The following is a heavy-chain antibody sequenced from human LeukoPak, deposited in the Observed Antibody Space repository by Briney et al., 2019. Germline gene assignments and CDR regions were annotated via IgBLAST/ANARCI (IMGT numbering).Heavy chain of an antibody. CDR3: ARACGGDCYLSDY. CDR2: ISYDGSNK. V-gene: IGHV3-30*03. CDR1: GFTFSSYG. Sequence: PGGSLRLSCAASGFTFSSYGMHWVRQAPGKGLEWVAVISYDGSNKYYADSVKGRFTISRDSAKKSLYLQMNSLRADDTAVYYCARACGGDCYLSDYWGQGTLVTVSS. D-gene: IGHD2-21*02. J-gene: IGHJ4*02.